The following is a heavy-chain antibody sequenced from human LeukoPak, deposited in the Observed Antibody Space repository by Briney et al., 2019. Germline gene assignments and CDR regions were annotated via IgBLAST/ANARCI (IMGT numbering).Heavy chain of an antibody. CDR1: GFTFDDYA. D-gene: IGHD1-26*01. Sequence: GGSLRLSCAASGFTFDDYAMHWVRQAPGKGLEWVSGISWNSGSIGYADSVKGRFTISRDNAKNSLYLQMNSVRAEDMALYYCAKDRSGFPVGWFDPWGQGTLVTVSS. J-gene: IGHJ5*02. CDR3: AKDRSGFPVGWFDP. V-gene: IGHV3-9*03. CDR2: ISWNSGSI.